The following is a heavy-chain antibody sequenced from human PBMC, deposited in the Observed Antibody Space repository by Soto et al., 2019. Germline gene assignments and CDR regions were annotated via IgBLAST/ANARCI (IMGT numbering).Heavy chain of an antibody. CDR1: GGSTRSGGCY. V-gene: IGHV4-31*03. CDR2: IYYSGNT. D-gene: IGHD5-18*01. Sequence: PSETLSLTCTVSGGSTRSGGCYWSWVRQNPRKGLEWIGNIYYSGNTYYNPSLKSRLTISVDTSKNQYSLNLSSVTAADTAVYYCARDRLMATAGTARHYFGLDVWGQGTTVTVSS. J-gene: IGHJ6*02. CDR3: ARDRLMATAGTARHYFGLDV.